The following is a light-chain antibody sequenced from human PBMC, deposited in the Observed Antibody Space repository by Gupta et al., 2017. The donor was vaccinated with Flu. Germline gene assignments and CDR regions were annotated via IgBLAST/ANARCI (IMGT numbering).Light chain of an antibody. V-gene: IGLV1-51*02. Sequence: SSNIGNNYVSWYQQLPGTAPKLLIYENRKRPSGIPDRFSGSKSGTSATLGITGLQTGDEADYYCGTWDNSLSANWVFGGGTKLTVL. CDR1: SSNIGNNY. CDR3: GTWDNSLSANWV. J-gene: IGLJ3*02. CDR2: ENR.